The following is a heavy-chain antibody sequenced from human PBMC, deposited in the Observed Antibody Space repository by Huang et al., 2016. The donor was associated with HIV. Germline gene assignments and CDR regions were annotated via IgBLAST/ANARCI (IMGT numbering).Heavy chain of an antibody. CDR3: ATSTPDVGAGVLRSAFDI. CDR2: LDPEEGET. Sequence: QVQLVESGAELKKPGASVRVSCKVSGYTVSELSLHWVRQAPEKGLEWMGGLDPEEGETTNAKRLQGRVTRTEDTSTDTAYMELSSLRPEDTAVYYCATSTPDVGAGVLRSAFDIWGQGTMVTVSS. V-gene: IGHV1-24*01. J-gene: IGHJ3*02. D-gene: IGHD2-15*01. CDR1: GYTVSELS.